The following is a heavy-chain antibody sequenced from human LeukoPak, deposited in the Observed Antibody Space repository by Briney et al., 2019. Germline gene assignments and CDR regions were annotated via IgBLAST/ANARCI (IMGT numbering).Heavy chain of an antibody. J-gene: IGHJ4*02. CDR1: GFTFGDYA. Sequence: GGSLRLSCIASGFTFGDYAMTWVRQAPGKGLEWVGFIRSKVYGGTPEYAASVKGRFAISRDDSKGIAYLQMNSLKTEDTAVFYCTRDQTPYYWGQGTLVTVSS. CDR2: IRSKVYGGTP. CDR3: TRDQTPYY. V-gene: IGHV3-49*04.